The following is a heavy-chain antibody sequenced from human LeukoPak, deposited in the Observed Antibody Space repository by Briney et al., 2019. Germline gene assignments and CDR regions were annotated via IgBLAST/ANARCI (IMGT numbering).Heavy chain of an antibody. J-gene: IGHJ5*02. CDR2: INPNSGGT. CDR1: GYTFTGYY. Sequence: ASVKVSCKASGYTFTGYYMHWVRQAPGQGLEWMGWINPNSGGTNYAQKFQGRVTMTRDTSISTAYMELSRLRSGDTAVYYCARENLATYCGGDCYSVGWFDPWGQGTLVTVSS. D-gene: IGHD2-21*01. V-gene: IGHV1-2*02. CDR3: ARENLATYCGGDCYSVGWFDP.